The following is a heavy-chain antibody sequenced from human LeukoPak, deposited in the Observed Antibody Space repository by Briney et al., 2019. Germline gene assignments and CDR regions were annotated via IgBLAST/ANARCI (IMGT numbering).Heavy chain of an antibody. J-gene: IGHJ6*03. Sequence: SSETLSLTCAVYGGSFSGYYWSWIRQPPGKGLEWIGEINHSGSTNYNPSLKSRVTISVDTSKNQFSLKLSSVTAADTAVYYCARDIVVVPAAPGPYYYMDVRGKGTTVTVSS. CDR2: INHSGST. D-gene: IGHD2-2*01. CDR3: ARDIVVVPAAPGPYYYMDV. CDR1: GGSFSGYY. V-gene: IGHV4-34*01.